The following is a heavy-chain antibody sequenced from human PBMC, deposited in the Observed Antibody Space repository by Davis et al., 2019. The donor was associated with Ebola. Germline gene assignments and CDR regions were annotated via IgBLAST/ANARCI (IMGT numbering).Heavy chain of an antibody. Sequence: GGSLRLSCAASGFTVRSTYMSWVRQGPEKGLEWVSTVSSSGASTYYADAVRGRFTISRDNSKNTLYLQMNSLGIEDTAVYFCARVSDPRTIDYWGQGTLVTVPS. V-gene: IGHV3-23*01. CDR3: ARVSDPRTIDY. CDR1: GFTVRSTY. J-gene: IGHJ4*02. CDR2: VSSSGAST. D-gene: IGHD5/OR15-5a*01.